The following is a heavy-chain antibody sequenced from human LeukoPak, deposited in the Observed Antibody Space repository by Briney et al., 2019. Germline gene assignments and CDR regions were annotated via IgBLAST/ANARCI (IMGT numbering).Heavy chain of an antibody. CDR3: ARENGRGAAAATDY. CDR2: IGGTGSII. D-gene: IGHD2-2*01. J-gene: IGHJ4*02. Sequence: GGSLRLSCEASGFTFRRYAMNWVRQAPGKGLEWVAYIGGTGSIIYHGDSVSGRFTISRDNAKNSLHLHMVNLRAEDTGVYYCARENGRGAAAATDYWGQGTLVAVSS. CDR1: GFTFRRYA. V-gene: IGHV3-48*03.